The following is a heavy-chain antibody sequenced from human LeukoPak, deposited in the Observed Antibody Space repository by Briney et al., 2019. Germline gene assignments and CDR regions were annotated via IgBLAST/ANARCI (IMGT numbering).Heavy chain of an antibody. J-gene: IGHJ4*02. CDR1: GGSFSGYY. CDR2: INHSGST. CDR3: ARGLKEVWGSYPYATHLDY. V-gene: IGHV4-34*01. D-gene: IGHD3-16*01. Sequence: SETLSLTCAVYGGSFSGYYWSWIRQPPGKGLEWIGEINHSGSTNYNPSLKSRVTISVDTSKNQFSLKLSSVTAADTAVYYCARGLKEVWGSYPYATHLDYWGQGTLVTVSS.